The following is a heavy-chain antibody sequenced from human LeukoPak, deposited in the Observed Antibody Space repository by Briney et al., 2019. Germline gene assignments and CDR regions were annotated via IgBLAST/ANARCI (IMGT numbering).Heavy chain of an antibody. CDR3: ARGAGYCSSTSCYGGFDY. J-gene: IGHJ4*02. CDR1: GFTFSSYN. D-gene: IGHD2-2*01. V-gene: IGHV4-39*07. Sequence: LRLSCAASGFTFSSYNMNWVRQPPGKGLEWIGSIYYSGSTYYNPSLKSRVTISVDTSKNQFSLKLSSVTAADTAVYYCARGAGYCSSTSCYGGFDYWGQGTLVTVSS. CDR2: IYYSGST.